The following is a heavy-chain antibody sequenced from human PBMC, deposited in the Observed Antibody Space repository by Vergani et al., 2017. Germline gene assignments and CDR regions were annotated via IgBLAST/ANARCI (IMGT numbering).Heavy chain of an antibody. J-gene: IGHJ4*02. D-gene: IGHD3-22*01. V-gene: IGHV5-51*01. CDR3: ARLYGRDSSGSKYFDY. CDR2: IHPADSDT. Sequence: EVQLVQSGAEVKKPGESLKISCQISGYSFTNYWIGWVRQMPGKGLEWMGIIHPADSDTRYSPSFQGQVTISVDKSISTAYLQRSSLRASDSAMYYCARLYGRDSSGSKYFDYLRQGTLVTVSS. CDR1: GYSFTNYW.